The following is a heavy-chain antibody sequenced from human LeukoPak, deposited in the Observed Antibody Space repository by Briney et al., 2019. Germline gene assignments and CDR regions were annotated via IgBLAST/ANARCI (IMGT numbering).Heavy chain of an antibody. Sequence: GGSLRLSCVASGFTFSTYWMHWLRQAPGKRLLWVSRLSGDGSSIKYADSLKGRFTISRDNAKNTLYLQMDSLRADDTAVYFCARASTTVPNLLDNWGQGTLVSVSS. CDR3: ARASTTVPNLLDN. V-gene: IGHV3-74*03. CDR2: LSGDGSSI. CDR1: GFTFSTYW. D-gene: IGHD4-17*01. J-gene: IGHJ4*02.